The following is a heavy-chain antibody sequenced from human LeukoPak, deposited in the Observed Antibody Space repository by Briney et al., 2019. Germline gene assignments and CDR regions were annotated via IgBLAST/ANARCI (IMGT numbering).Heavy chain of an antibody. Sequence: GGSLRSSFAASGFTFSDYYMGWIRQAPGKALEWVSHISSRSGHTNYADSVKGRFTISRDNTTNSLFLQMNSLGAEDTAVYYCARDKAQGSHDVWGQGTTVIVSS. CDR2: ISSRSGHT. CDR1: GFTFSDYY. J-gene: IGHJ6*02. CDR3: ARDKAQGSHDV. V-gene: IGHV3-11*06.